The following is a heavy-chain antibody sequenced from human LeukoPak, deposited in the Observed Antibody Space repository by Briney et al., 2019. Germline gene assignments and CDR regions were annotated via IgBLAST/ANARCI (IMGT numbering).Heavy chain of an antibody. V-gene: IGHV1-46*01. CDR3: ARVGYGDDFDY. Sequence: ASVKVSCKASGYTFTSYDMQWVRQAPGQGFEWLGMINPSGGGTNYAQKFQGRVTMTRDTSTSTVYLELSSLRSEDTAVYYCARVGYGDDFDYWGQGTLVTVSS. CDR2: INPSGGGT. CDR1: GYTFTSYD. J-gene: IGHJ4*02. D-gene: IGHD4-17*01.